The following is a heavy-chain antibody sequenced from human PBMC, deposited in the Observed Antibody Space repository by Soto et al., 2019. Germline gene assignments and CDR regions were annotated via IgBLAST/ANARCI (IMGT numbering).Heavy chain of an antibody. CDR3: AKVATTDPFGY. Sequence: GGSLRLSCAASGFTFNKSLMTWVRQAPGKGLEWVAVISYDGSNKYYADSVKGRFTISRDNSKNTLYLQMNSLRAEDTAVYYCAKVATTDPFGYWGQGTLVTVSS. D-gene: IGHD5-12*01. CDR2: ISYDGSNK. J-gene: IGHJ4*02. V-gene: IGHV3-30*04. CDR1: GFTFNKSL.